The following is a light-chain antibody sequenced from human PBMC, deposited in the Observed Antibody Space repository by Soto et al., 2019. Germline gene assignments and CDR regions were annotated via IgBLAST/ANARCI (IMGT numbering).Light chain of an antibody. CDR1: QGVSHN. Sequence: EVVMTQSPALLSVSPGETVTLSCRASQGVSHNVAWYQQKPGQAPRLLIYETSTRATGIPARFSGSGSGTEFTLTISSLQSEDFAVYYCQQYYNWPPWTFGQGTKVEIK. CDR2: ETS. CDR3: QQYYNWPPWT. J-gene: IGKJ1*01. V-gene: IGKV3-15*01.